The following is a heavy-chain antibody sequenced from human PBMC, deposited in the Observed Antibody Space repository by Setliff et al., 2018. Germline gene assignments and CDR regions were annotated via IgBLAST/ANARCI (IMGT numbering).Heavy chain of an antibody. CDR2: IYYSGST. CDR1: GGSISSSSYY. V-gene: IGHV4-39*01. D-gene: IGHD1-26*01. CDR3: VRGLNSESWTFRY. Sequence: SLTCTVSGGSISSSSYYWGWIRQPPGKGLEWIGSIYYSGSTNYSPSLKSRVTVSADRSRDQFSLNLNSVTAADTAIYYCVRGLNSESWTFRYWSQGILVTVSS. J-gene: IGHJ4*02.